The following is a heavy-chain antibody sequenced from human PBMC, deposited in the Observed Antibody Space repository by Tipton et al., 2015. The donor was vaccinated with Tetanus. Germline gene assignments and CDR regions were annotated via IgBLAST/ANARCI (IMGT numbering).Heavy chain of an antibody. J-gene: IGHJ5*02. CDR1: GGSMRSYY. D-gene: IGHD1-1*01. V-gene: IGHV4-59*01. Sequence: TLSLTCIVSGGSMRSYYWSWIRQPPGKGLEWIGHIYSSGGARYNPSLKSRTTMSVDRSKSQFSLEVTSVTAADTAVYFCARGPLENGGFFGPWGQGILVTVTT. CDR2: IYSSGGA. CDR3: ARGPLENGGFFGP.